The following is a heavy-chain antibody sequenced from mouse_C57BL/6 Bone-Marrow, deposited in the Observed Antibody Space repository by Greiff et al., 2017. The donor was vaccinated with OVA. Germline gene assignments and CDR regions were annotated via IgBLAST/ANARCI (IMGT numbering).Heavy chain of an antibody. CDR3: TRETGTLAY. Sequence: EVKLQESGEGLVKPGGSLKLSCAASGFTFSSYAMSWVRQTPEKRLEWVAYISSGGDYIYYADTVKGRFTISRDNARNTLYLQMSSLKSEDTAMYYCTRETGTLAYWGQGTLVTVSA. J-gene: IGHJ3*01. CDR2: ISSGGDYI. V-gene: IGHV5-9-1*02. CDR1: GFTFSSYA. D-gene: IGHD4-1*01.